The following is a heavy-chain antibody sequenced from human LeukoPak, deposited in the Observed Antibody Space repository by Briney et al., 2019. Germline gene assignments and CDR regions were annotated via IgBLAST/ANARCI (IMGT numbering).Heavy chain of an antibody. V-gene: IGHV1-2*04. CDR1: GYTFTGYY. D-gene: IGHD4-23*01. J-gene: IGHJ6*02. CDR3: ARGTTVVLNYYGMDV. CDR2: INPNSGGT. Sequence: ASVKVSCKASGYTFTGYYMHWVRQAPGQGLEWMGWINPNSGGTNYAQKFQGWVTMTRDTSISTAYMELSRLRSDDTAVYYCARGTTVVLNYYGMDVWGQGTAVTVSS.